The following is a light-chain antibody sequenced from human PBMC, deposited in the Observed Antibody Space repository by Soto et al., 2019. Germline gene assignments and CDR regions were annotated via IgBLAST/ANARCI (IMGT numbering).Light chain of an antibody. V-gene: IGKV3-20*01. CDR1: KSVSRPS. CDR2: GAS. CDR3: KQYGSQPRT. Sequence: PGTLSLSPGERATLACRPSKSVSRPSLAWYQQKPGKAPRLLIYGASTRGPGIPARLSGSGSGTAFTLTIRSLELEDFEVYFCKQYGSQPRTFGKGTKVDI. J-gene: IGKJ1*01.